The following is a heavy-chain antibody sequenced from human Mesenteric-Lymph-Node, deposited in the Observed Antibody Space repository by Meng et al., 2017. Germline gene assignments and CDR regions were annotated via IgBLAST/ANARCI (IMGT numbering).Heavy chain of an antibody. Sequence: QVQLVEAGGGLVKPGGSLRLFCAASGFGFSGYYLRWIRQAPGRGLEWVSYTSSGSDTKDYADSVKGRFTISRDNAKNPMYLQMNSLRVEDTAVYFCARDRTPDSYGSGALFDYWGQGTLVTVSS. CDR1: GFGFSGYY. V-gene: IGHV3-11*01. CDR3: ARDRTPDSYGSGALFDY. J-gene: IGHJ4*02. CDR2: TSSGSDTK. D-gene: IGHD3-10*01.